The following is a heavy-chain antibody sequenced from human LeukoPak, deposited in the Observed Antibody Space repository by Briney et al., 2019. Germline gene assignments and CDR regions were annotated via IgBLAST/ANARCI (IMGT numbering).Heavy chain of an antibody. CDR3: ARAHADY. V-gene: IGHV4-59*01. CDR2: IYYSGST. CDR1: GVSIRSYY. J-gene: IGHJ4*02. Sequence: SAETLSLTCTVSGVSIRSYYWRWLRQPPGKGLEGIGYIYYSGSTNYNPSLKSRVTISVDTSKNQFSLKLSSVTAADTAVYYCARAHADYWGQGTLVTVSS.